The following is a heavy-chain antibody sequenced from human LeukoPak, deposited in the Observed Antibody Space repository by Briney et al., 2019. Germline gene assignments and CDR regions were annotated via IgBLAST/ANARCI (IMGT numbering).Heavy chain of an antibody. J-gene: IGHJ6*03. CDR2: IYYSGST. Sequence: SETLSLTCTVSGGSISSGDYYWSWIRQPPGKGLEWIGYIYYSGSTYYNPSLKSRVTISVDTSKNQFSLKLSSVTAADTAVYYCARVGVPAVEFGGDYYYMDVWGKGTPVTVSS. V-gene: IGHV4-30-4*08. CDR3: ARVGVPAVEFGGDYYYMDV. CDR1: GGSISSGDYY. D-gene: IGHD2-2*01.